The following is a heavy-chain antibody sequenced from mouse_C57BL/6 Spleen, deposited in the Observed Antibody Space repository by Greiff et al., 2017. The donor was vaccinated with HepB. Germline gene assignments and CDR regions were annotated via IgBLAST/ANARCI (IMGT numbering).Heavy chain of an antibody. CDR2: IYPSDSET. CDR3: ARGRDYAKGY. CDR1: GYTFTSYW. J-gene: IGHJ2*01. V-gene: IGHV1-61*01. D-gene: IGHD1-1*01. Sequence: QVQLQQSGAELVRPGSSVKLSCKASGYTFTSYWMDWVKQRPGQGLEWIGNIYPSDSETHYNQKFKDKATLTVDKSSSTAYMQLSSLTSEDSAVYYCARGRDYAKGYWGQGTTLTVSS.